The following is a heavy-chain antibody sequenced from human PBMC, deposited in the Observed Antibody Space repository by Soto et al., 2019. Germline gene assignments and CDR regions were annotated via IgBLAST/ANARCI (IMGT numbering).Heavy chain of an antibody. Sequence: PGKGLEWVSAISGSGGSTYYAXXVKGRFTISRDNSKNTLYLRMNSLRDEDTAVYYRATAFIAVAPAQDYWGQGTLVTVSS. V-gene: IGHV3-23*01. CDR3: ATAFIAVAPAQDY. J-gene: IGHJ4*02. CDR2: ISGSGGST. D-gene: IGHD6-19*01.